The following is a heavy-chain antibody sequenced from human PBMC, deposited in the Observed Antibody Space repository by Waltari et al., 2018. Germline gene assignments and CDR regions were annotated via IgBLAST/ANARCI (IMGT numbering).Heavy chain of an antibody. V-gene: IGHV4-38-2*01. J-gene: IGHJ4*02. CDR1: GYSISSGYY. CDR2: IYHSGST. Sequence: QVQLQESGPGLVKPSETLSLTCAVSGYSISSGYYWGWIRQPPGNGLEWIGSIYHSGSTYYNPSLKSRVTISVDTSKNQFSLKLSSVTAADTAVYYCAGGYVAAPFDYWGQGTLVTVSS. D-gene: IGHD5-12*01. CDR3: AGGYVAAPFDY.